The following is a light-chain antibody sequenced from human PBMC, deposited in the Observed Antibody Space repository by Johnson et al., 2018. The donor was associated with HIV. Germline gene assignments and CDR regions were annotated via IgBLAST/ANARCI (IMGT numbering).Light chain of an antibody. J-gene: IGLJ1*01. Sequence: QSVLTQPPSVSAAPGQKVTISCSGSSSNIGNNYVSWYQQLPGTAPKLLIYENNKRPSGIPDRFSGSKSGTSATLVITGLQTGDEADYYCGTWDSSLSASYFFGTGTKVTVL. V-gene: IGLV1-51*02. CDR1: SSNIGNNY. CDR3: GTWDSSLSASYF. CDR2: ENN.